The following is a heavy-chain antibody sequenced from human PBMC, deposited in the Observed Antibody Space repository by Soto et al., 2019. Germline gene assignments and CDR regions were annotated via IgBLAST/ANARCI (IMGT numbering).Heavy chain of an antibody. V-gene: IGHV1-69*02. J-gene: IGHJ4*02. D-gene: IGHD2-15*01. Sequence: QVQLVQPGAEVKKPGSSVKVSCKASGGTFSTYTISWVRQAPGQGLEWMGRIIPILGIANYAQKFQGRVTITADKSTSTAYMELSSLRSEDTAVYYCASRSTVVVAATEAFDYWGQGTLVTVSS. CDR1: GGTFSTYT. CDR2: IIPILGIA. CDR3: ASRSTVVVAATEAFDY.